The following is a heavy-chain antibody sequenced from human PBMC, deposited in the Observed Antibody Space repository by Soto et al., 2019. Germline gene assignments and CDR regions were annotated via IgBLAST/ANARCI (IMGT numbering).Heavy chain of an antibody. J-gene: IGHJ4*02. CDR2: IYYSGST. Sequence: PSETLSLTCTVSGGSVSSASYYWSWIRQPPGKGLEWIGYIYYSGSTNYNPSLKSRVTISVDTSKNQFSLKLSSVTAADTAVYYCASQYFGGYSYWGQGTMVTVYS. CDR1: GGSVSSASYY. V-gene: IGHV4-61*01. CDR3: ASQYFGGYSY. D-gene: IGHD2-21*02.